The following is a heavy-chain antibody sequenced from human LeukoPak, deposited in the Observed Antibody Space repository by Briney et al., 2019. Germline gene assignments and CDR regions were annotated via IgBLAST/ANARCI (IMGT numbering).Heavy chain of an antibody. CDR1: GFPFSTYS. D-gene: IGHD2-15*01. Sequence: GGSLRLSCGASGFPFSTYSMTWVRQAPGKGLEWVSSIFSSSDHIYYTDSVRGRFTISRDNAENSLYLQMNSLRAEDRGVYYCAREAPHEYCTGDSCDWGQGTLVTVSS. CDR3: AREAPHEYCTGDSCD. V-gene: IGHV3-21*01. CDR2: IFSSSDHI. J-gene: IGHJ4*02.